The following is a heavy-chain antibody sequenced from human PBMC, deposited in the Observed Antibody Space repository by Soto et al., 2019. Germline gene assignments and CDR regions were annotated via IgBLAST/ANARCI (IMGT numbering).Heavy chain of an antibody. J-gene: IGHJ4*02. V-gene: IGHV3-9*01. CDR2: ISWNRGDI. D-gene: IGHD1-7*01. CDR3: ARANYDPSSYFFAH. CDR1: GFIFDDYT. Sequence: EVQLVESGGGLVQPGGSLRLSCAASGFIFDDYTMHWVRQAPGKGLEWVSAISWNRGDIKYADSVRGRFTISRGNAKNTLDLQMNSLRPGDTAFYYCARANYDPSSYFFAHWGQGTLVTVSS.